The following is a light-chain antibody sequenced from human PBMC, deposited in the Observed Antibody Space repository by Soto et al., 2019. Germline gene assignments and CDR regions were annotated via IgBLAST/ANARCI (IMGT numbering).Light chain of an antibody. CDR1: QSVTSN. CDR3: QQYGSSPWT. V-gene: IGKV3-15*01. J-gene: IGKJ1*01. CDR2: GAS. Sequence: EIVMTQSPATLSVSPGERVTLSCRASQSVTSNLVWHQSTPGQSPRLLISGASSGATGLPPRFSGSGFGTDFTLTISRLEPEDFAVYYCQQYGSSPWTFGQGTKVDIK.